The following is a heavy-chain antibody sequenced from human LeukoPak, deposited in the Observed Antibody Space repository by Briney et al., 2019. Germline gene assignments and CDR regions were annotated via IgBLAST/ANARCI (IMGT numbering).Heavy chain of an antibody. Sequence: GGSLRLSCAASGFTFSSYGLSWVRQAPGKGLEWVSTISSSGGRTYYADSVKGRFTISRDNSKNTLYLQMNSLRAEDTAVYYCAVGAAGLDYWGQGTQVTVSS. CDR3: AVGAAGLDY. CDR2: ISSSGGRT. V-gene: IGHV3-23*01. D-gene: IGHD6-13*01. CDR1: GFTFSSYG. J-gene: IGHJ4*02.